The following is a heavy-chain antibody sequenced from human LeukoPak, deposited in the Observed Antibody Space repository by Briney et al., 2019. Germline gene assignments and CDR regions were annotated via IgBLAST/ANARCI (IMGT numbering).Heavy chain of an antibody. J-gene: IGHJ4*02. D-gene: IGHD3-22*01. CDR1: GYTFTSYY. V-gene: IGHV1-46*01. CDR2: INPSGGST. Sequence: ASVKVSCKASGYTFTSYYMHWVRQAPGQGLEWMGIINPSGGSTSYAQKFQGRVTMTRDMSTSTVYMELSSLRSEDTAVSYCAREAPLSSGYVPLFDYWGQGTLVTVSS. CDR3: AREAPLSSGYVPLFDY.